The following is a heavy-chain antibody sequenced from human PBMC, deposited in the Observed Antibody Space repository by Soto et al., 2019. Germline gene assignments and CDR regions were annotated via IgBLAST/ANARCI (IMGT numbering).Heavy chain of an antibody. V-gene: IGHV4-31*03. CDR3: ARGVSSGWSSWFDP. Sequence: SETLSLTCTVSGGSISSGGYYWSWIRQHPGKGLEWIGYIYYSGSTYYNPSLKSRVTISVDTSKNQFSLKLSSVTAAGTAVYYCARGVSSGWSSWFDPWGQGTLVTVSS. D-gene: IGHD6-19*01. CDR1: GGSISSGGYY. J-gene: IGHJ5*02. CDR2: IYYSGST.